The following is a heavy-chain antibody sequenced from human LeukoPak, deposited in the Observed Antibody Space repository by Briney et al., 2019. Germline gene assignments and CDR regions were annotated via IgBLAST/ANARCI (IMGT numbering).Heavy chain of an antibody. J-gene: IGHJ4*02. CDR3: ARGGPGYGGHADY. CDR2: INHSGST. Sequence: SETLSLTCAVYGGSFSGYYWSWIRQPPGKGLEWIGEINHSGSTNYNPSLKSRVTISVDTSKNQFSLKLSSVTAADTAVYYCARGGPGYGGHADYWGQGTLVTVSS. D-gene: IGHD4-23*01. CDR1: GGSFSGYY. V-gene: IGHV4-34*09.